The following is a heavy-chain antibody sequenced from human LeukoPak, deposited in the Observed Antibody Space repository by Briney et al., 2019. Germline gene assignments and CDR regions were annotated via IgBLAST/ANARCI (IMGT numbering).Heavy chain of an antibody. CDR1: GFTFSSYE. Sequence: GGSLRLSCAASGFTFSSYEMNWVRQAPGKGLESVSYSSSSRSTIYYADPVKSRFTITRDNANNSLYLQMNSLIAEDTAVYYCAEPGITMIGGVWGKGTTVTISS. CDR3: AEPGITMIGGV. CDR2: SSSSRSTI. D-gene: IGHD3-10*02. V-gene: IGHV3-48*03. J-gene: IGHJ6*04.